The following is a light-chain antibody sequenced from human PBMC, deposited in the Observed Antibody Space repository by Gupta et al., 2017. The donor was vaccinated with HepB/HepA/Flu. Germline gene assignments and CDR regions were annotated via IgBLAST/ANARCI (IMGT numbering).Light chain of an antibody. CDR3: QVWEGSSYQVV. CDR1: YIGNKS. V-gene: IGLV3-21*01. CDR2: YDS. J-gene: IGLJ2*01. Sequence: SYVLTQPPSVSVAPGTTARITCGRNYIGNKSVHWFQQKPGQAPVLVMYYDSGRPSGIPERFSGSNFGNTATLTISRVEAGEEADYYCQVWEGSSYQVVFGGGTKRTVL.